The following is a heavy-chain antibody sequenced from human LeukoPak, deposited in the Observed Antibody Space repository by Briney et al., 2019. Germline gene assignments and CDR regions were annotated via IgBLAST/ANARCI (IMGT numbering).Heavy chain of an antibody. CDR3: MKAGYCSGGSCYNWFDP. CDR2: LWYDAYNK. D-gene: IGHD2-15*01. CDR1: GFTFNTYG. V-gene: IGHV3-33*06. Sequence: PGGSLRLSCVASGFTFNTYGMHWVRQAPGKGLEWVAVLWYDAYNKYYADSVKGRFTIFRDNSKNTLYLQMNSLRAEDTAVYYCMKAGYCSGGSCYNWFDPWGQGTLVTVSS. J-gene: IGHJ5*02.